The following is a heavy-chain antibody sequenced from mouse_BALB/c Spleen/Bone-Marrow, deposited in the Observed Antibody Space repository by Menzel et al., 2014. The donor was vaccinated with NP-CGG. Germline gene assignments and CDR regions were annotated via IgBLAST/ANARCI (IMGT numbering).Heavy chain of an antibody. Sequence: VKVVESGAELVRPGSSVKISCKASGYPFXSYWMNWVKQRPGQGLEWIGQIYPGDGETNYNGKFKGNATLTADKSSSTAYMQLISLTSEDSAVYFCARKYGDYWGQGTTLTVSS. CDR2: IYPGDGET. J-gene: IGHJ2*01. D-gene: IGHD2-10*02. V-gene: IGHV1-80*01. CDR1: GYPFXSYW. CDR3: ARKYGDY.